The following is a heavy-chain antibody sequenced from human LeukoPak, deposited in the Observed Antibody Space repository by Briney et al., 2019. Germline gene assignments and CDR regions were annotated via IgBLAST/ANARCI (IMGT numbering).Heavy chain of an antibody. CDR3: APQQTYSPYNWFDP. Sequence: QPGGSLRLSCVGSGFTISNYWMHWVRQAPGTGLVWVSRIHPDGSITTYADSVKGRFTISRDNAKNTLYLQMNSLRAEDTAVYYCAPQQTYSPYNWFDPWGQGTLLTVSS. CDR2: IHPDGSIT. D-gene: IGHD5-12*01. CDR1: GFTISNYW. J-gene: IGHJ5*02. V-gene: IGHV3-74*03.